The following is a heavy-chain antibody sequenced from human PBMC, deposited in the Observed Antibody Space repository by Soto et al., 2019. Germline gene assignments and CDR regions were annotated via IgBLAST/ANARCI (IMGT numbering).Heavy chain of an antibody. D-gene: IGHD3-3*01. CDR3: AKVAVRRGVVLDY. Sequence: GSLRLSCAASGFTFNNYAMSWVRQAPGKGLQWVSVISGSGGSTYYADSVKGRFTISRDNSKNTLYLQMNSLRAEDTAVYYCAKVAVRRGVVLDYWGQGTLVTVSS. V-gene: IGHV3-23*01. CDR2: ISGSGGST. J-gene: IGHJ4*02. CDR1: GFTFNNYA.